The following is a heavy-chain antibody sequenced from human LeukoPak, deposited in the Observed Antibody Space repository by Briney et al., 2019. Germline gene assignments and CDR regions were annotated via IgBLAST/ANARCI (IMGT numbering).Heavy chain of an antibody. CDR2: IWYEGSKK. V-gene: IGHV3-33*01. CDR1: GFTFTTFG. Sequence: TRRSLRPSCVLSGFTFTTFGMHWVRPGPDKRLEWVAVIWYEGSKKSYAGSVKGRSPISRANSTNTPYLQMARRRAPDTALYSVARDIESYHPEYWCDPWGGGSLVSVCS. J-gene: IGHJ5*02. D-gene: IGHD2-2*01. CDR3: ARDIESYHPEYWCDP.